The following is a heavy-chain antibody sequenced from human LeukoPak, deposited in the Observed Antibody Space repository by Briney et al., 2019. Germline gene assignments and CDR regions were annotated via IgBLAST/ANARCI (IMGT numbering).Heavy chain of an antibody. CDR1: GFTFSSYG. Sequence: GGSLRLSRVASGFTFSSYGMHWVRQVPGKGLEWVALIWYDGSNKYYSDSVKGRFTISRDNSKNTLYLQMNSLRAEDTAVYYCAREGPRGNSQFDYWGQGTLVTVSS. CDR3: AREGPRGNSQFDY. D-gene: IGHD4-23*01. V-gene: IGHV3-33*01. CDR2: IWYDGSNK. J-gene: IGHJ4*02.